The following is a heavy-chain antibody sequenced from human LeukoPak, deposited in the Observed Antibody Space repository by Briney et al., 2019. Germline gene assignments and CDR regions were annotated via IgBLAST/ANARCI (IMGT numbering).Heavy chain of an antibody. Sequence: GRSLRLSCAASGFTFSSYGMHWVRQAPGKGLEWVAVISYDGSNKYNADSVKGRFTISRDNSKNTLYLQMNSLRAEDTAVYYCAKERGRNSFDYWGQGTLVTVSS. CDR1: GFTFSSYG. CDR2: ISYDGSNK. J-gene: IGHJ4*02. D-gene: IGHD3-16*01. V-gene: IGHV3-30*18. CDR3: AKERGRNSFDY.